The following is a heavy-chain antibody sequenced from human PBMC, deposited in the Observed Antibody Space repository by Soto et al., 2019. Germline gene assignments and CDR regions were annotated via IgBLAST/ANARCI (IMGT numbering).Heavy chain of an antibody. CDR2: IYWDDDK. D-gene: IGHD3-10*01. CDR3: APLNTYYYGSGNNY. CDR1: GFSLSTSGVG. Sequence: QITLKESGPTLVKPTQTLTLTCTFSGFSLSTSGVGVGWIRQPPGKALEWLALIYWDDDKRYSPSLKSRLTIPKATSKKQVVLTMTNMDPVDTATYYCAPLNTYYYGSGNNYWGQGTLVTVS. V-gene: IGHV2-5*02. J-gene: IGHJ4*02.